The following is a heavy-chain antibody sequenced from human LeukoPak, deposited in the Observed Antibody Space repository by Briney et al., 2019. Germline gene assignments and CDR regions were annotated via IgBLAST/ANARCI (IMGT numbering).Heavy chain of an antibody. CDR1: GFTFSSYA. CDR3: ARDFEWELLQNYLDY. J-gene: IGHJ4*02. CDR2: ISYDGSNK. D-gene: IGHD1-26*01. Sequence: GGSLRLSCAASGFTFSSYAMHWVRQAPGKGLEWVAVISYDGSNKYYADSVKGRFTISRDNSKNTLYLQMNSLRAEDTAVYYCARDFEWELLQNYLDYWGQGTLVTVSS. V-gene: IGHV3-30*04.